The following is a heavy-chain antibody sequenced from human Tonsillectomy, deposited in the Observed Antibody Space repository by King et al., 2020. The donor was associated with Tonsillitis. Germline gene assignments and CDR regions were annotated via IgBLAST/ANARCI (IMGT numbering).Heavy chain of an antibody. D-gene: IGHD2-21*02. V-gene: IGHV1-18*01. Sequence: VQLVESGAEVKKPGASVKVSCKASGYTFTNYDISWVRQAPGQGLEWMGWISVYNGNTNYAQKLQGRVTMTTDTSTRTAYMELRSLRSDDTAVYFCARGLLGVTGIHTHLDYWGQGTLVTVSS. J-gene: IGHJ4*02. CDR2: ISVYNGNT. CDR3: ARGLLGVTGIHTHLDY. CDR1: GYTFTNYD.